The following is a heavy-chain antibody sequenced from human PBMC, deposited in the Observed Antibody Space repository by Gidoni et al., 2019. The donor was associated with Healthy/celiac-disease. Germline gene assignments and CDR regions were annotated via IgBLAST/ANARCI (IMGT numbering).Heavy chain of an antibody. D-gene: IGHD3-22*01. CDR3: ARTYYYDSSGYYSLGY. CDR1: GYTFTGYY. J-gene: IGHJ4*02. Sequence: QVQLVQSGAEVKKPGASVKVSCRASGYTFTGYYMHWVRQAPGQGLEWMGWINPNSGGTNYAQKFQGRVTMTRDTSISTAYMELSRLRSDDTAVYYCARTYYYDSSGYYSLGYWGQGTLVTVSS. CDR2: INPNSGGT. V-gene: IGHV1-2*02.